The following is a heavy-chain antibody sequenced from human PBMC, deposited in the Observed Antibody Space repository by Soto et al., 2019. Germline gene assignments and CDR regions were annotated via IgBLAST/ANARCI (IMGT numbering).Heavy chain of an antibody. Sequence: GGSLRLSCAASGFTFSSYAMSWVRQAPGKGLEWVSAISGSGGSTYYADSVKGRFTISRDNSKNTLYLQMNSLRAEDTAVYYCATPPAGYDSSGYYYYGMDVWGQGTTVTVSS. D-gene: IGHD3-22*01. CDR1: GFTFSSYA. V-gene: IGHV3-23*01. CDR3: ATPPAGYDSSGYYYYGMDV. J-gene: IGHJ6*02. CDR2: ISGSGGST.